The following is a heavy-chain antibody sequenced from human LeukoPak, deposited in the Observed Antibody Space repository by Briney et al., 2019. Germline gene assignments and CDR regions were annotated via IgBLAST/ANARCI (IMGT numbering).Heavy chain of an antibody. CDR1: GGSFSGYY. V-gene: IGHV4-34*01. CDR2: INHSGST. Sequence: SETLSLTCAVDGGSFSGYYWSWIRQPPGKGLEWIGEINHSGSTNYNPSLKSRVTISVDTSKNQFSLKVTSVTAADTAVYYCARQIIPSAIFGVADAFDIWGQGTMVTVSS. D-gene: IGHD3-3*01. CDR3: ARQIIPSAIFGVADAFDI. J-gene: IGHJ3*02.